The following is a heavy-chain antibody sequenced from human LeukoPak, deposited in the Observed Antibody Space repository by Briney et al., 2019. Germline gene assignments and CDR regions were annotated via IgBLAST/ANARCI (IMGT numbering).Heavy chain of an antibody. J-gene: IGHJ4*02. D-gene: IGHD3-3*01. Sequence: PSETLSLTCTVSGGSISSSYYYWGWIRQPPGKGLEWIGSIYYSGSTYYNPSLKSRVTISVDTSKNQFSLKLSSVTAADTAVYYCASLRAKGITIFGVVHGPVSFGDWGQGTLVTVSS. CDR3: ASLRAKGITIFGVVHGPVSFGD. CDR2: IYYSGST. CDR1: GGSISSSYYY. V-gene: IGHV4-39*01.